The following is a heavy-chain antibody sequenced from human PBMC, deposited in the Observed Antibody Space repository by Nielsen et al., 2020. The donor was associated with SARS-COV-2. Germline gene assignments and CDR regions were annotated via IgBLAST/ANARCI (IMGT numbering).Heavy chain of an antibody. V-gene: IGHV1-18*04. Sequence: ASVKVSCKASGYTFISYGISWVRQAPGQGLERMGWISAFNGNTNYAQKLQGRVTMTTDTSTSTAYMELRGLRSDDTAVYYCARDHTMLRGRVLYFDLWGRGTLVTVSS. CDR1: GYTFISYG. D-gene: IGHD3-10*01. J-gene: IGHJ2*01. CDR2: ISAFNGNT. CDR3: ARDHTMLRGRVLYFDL.